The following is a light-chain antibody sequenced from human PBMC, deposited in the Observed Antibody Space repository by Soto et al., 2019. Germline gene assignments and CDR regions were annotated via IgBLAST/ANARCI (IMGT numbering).Light chain of an antibody. Sequence: VLTQSPGTLSLSPWERATLSCRASQSVTSTYLAWYQQSPGQAPRLLIYGTSSRATGIPDRFSGIGSGTEFSLTISSLQSEDFAVYYCQQYNNWPLTFGGGTKVDIK. CDR3: QQYNNWPLT. CDR2: GTS. V-gene: IGKV3D-15*01. CDR1: QSVTSTY. J-gene: IGKJ4*01.